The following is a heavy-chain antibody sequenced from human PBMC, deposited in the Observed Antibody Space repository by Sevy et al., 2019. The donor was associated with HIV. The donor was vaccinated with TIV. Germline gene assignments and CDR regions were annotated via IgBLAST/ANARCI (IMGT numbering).Heavy chain of an antibody. J-gene: IGHJ6*02. Sequence: ASVKVSCKVSGYTLTELSMHWVRQAPGKGLEWMGGFDPEDGETIYALKFQGRVTMTEDTSTDTAYMELSSLRSEDTAVYYCATRGYCSGGSCSEYYYYYGMDVWGQGTTVTVSS. D-gene: IGHD2-15*01. CDR2: FDPEDGET. V-gene: IGHV1-24*01. CDR1: GYTLTELS. CDR3: ATRGYCSGGSCSEYYYYYGMDV.